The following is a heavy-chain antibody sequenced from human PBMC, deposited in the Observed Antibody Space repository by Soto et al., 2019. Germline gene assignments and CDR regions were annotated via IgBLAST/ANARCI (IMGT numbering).Heavy chain of an antibody. CDR3: ARHTSDFWFDP. J-gene: IGHJ5*02. D-gene: IGHD2-21*02. Sequence: SETLSLTCTGSGGSIISSSYFWGWIRQPPGKGLEWIGSIYYSGSTYYNPSLKSRVTVSVDTSKNQFSLKLSSVTAADTAVYYCARHTSDFWFDPWGQGTLVTVS. CDR2: IYYSGST. CDR1: GGSIISSSYF. V-gene: IGHV4-39*01.